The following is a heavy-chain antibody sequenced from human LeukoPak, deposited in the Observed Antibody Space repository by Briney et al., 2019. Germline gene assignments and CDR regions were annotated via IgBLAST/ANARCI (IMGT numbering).Heavy chain of an antibody. CDR3: ARGHRWLPPDY. CDR1: GGSISSDSYY. Sequence: SETLSLTCIVSGGSISSDSYYWAWIRQPPGKGLQWIGSLYYRGSAYYDASLKSRVTISGDTSQNQFSLKLTSVTAADTAVYYCARGHRWLPPDYWGQGTLVTVFS. J-gene: IGHJ4*02. D-gene: IGHD6-19*01. CDR2: LYYRGSA. V-gene: IGHV4-39*02.